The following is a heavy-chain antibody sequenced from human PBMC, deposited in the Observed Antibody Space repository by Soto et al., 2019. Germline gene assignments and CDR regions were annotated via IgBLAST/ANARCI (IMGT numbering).Heavy chain of an antibody. CDR3: AGAVLPPTIGYFHH. Sequence: QVQLQESGPGLVKPSETLSLTCTVSGGSMSSYFWSWLRQPPGKGLEWIGYIYYSGRTNNNPTLKSRVTISVDTSKNQFSLKLSSVTAADTAVYYCAGAVLPPTIGYFHHWGQGTLVTVSS. CDR1: GGSMSSYF. D-gene: IGHD2-2*02. CDR2: IYYSGRT. J-gene: IGHJ1*01. V-gene: IGHV4-59*01.